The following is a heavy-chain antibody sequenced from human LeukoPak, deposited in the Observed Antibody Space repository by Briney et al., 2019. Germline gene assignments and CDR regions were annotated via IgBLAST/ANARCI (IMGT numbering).Heavy chain of an antibody. CDR1: GFTFNSYW. V-gene: IGHV3-74*01. Sequence: GESLRLSCAASGFTFNSYWMHWVRQAPGKGLVWVSRIDEDGKTIDYADPVKGRFTISRDNAKDTLYLQMSSLRDEDTAVYYCVSDLCGGDDQWGRGTLVTVSS. CDR2: IDEDGKTI. D-gene: IGHD3-3*01. J-gene: IGHJ5*02. CDR3: VSDLCGGDDQ.